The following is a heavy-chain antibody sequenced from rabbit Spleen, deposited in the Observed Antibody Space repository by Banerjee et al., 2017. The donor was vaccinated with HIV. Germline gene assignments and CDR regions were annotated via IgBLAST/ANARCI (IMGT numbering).Heavy chain of an antibody. J-gene: IGHJ4*01. CDR1: GFDLSFKYY. Sequence: QSLEESGGDLVKPGASLALTCKASGFDLSFKYYMCWVRQAPGKGLEWVACIYTSSGTTAYASWVNGRFTISKTSSTTVTLQMTSLTAADTATYFCARSSYGGGGYGYALGLWGQGTLVTVS. D-gene: IGHD6-1*01. CDR3: ARSSYGGGGYGYALGL. V-gene: IGHV1S40*01. CDR2: IYTSSGTT.